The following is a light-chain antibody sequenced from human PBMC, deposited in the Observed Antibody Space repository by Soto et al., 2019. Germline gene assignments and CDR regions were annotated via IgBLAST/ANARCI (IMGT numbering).Light chain of an antibody. CDR1: SSNIGAGYD. CDR3: QSYDSSLREV. J-gene: IGLJ1*01. Sequence: QSVLTPPPSVSGAPGQRVTISCTGSSSNIGAGYDVHWYQQLPGTAPKLLIYGNSNRPSGVPDRFSGSKSGTSASLAITGLQAEDEADYYCQSYDSSLREVFGTGTKLTVL. CDR2: GNS. V-gene: IGLV1-40*01.